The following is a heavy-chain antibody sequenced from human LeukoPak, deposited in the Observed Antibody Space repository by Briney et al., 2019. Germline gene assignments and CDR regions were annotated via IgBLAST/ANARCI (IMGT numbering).Heavy chain of an antibody. D-gene: IGHD5-24*01. Sequence: SETLSLTCTVSGGSVSSGSYYWSWIRQPPGKGLEWIGYIYYSGSTNYNPSLKSRVTILVDTSKNQFSLKLSSVTAADTAVYYCATSRDGYNNGGYWGQGTLVTVSS. CDR2: IYYSGST. CDR1: GGSVSSGSYY. J-gene: IGHJ4*02. V-gene: IGHV4-61*01. CDR3: ATSRDGYNNGGY.